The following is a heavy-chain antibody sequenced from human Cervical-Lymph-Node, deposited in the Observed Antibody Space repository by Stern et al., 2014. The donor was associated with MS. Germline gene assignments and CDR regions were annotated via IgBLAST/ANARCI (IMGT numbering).Heavy chain of an antibody. CDR1: GYTLSEIS. D-gene: IGHD2-21*02. CDR3: ATHRGRVTYYYGMDV. Sequence: QVQLVQSGAEVKKPGASVKVSCKVSGYTLSEISMHWVRQAPGKGLEWMGGFDPEHGETRYAQKFQGRVTMAEDRSTDTAYMERSSLRSEDTAVYYCATHRGRVTYYYGMDVWGQGTTVTVSS. CDR2: FDPEHGET. J-gene: IGHJ6*02. V-gene: IGHV1-24*01.